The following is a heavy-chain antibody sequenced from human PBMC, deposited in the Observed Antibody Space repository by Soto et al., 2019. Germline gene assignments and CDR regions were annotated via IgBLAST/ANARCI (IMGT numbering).Heavy chain of an antibody. CDR3: ARGGGADGMDV. V-gene: IGHV3-30-3*01. D-gene: IGHD1-26*01. CDR2: ISNDGDNT. Sequence: QGQLVESGGGVVQPGRSLSLSCAASGFNFITYAMHWVRQAPGKGLEWLAIISNDGDNTYYADSVKGRFTISRSSSQNTVYLQMNSLRPDDTAVYYCARGGGADGMDVWGQGTTVTV. J-gene: IGHJ6*02. CDR1: GFNFITYA.